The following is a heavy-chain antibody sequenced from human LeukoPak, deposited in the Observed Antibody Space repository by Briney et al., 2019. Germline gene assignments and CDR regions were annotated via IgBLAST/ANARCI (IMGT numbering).Heavy chain of an antibody. CDR2: IIPNLGTA. Sequence: SSVNVSRKASGGTFSIYTISWVRQAPGPGLEWMGGIIPNLGTANNAQKFQGRVTITADGSTRTDYMELNILRSEAKAVSYYSRVSNLVRATSELESRDWGEGTLLTAS. CDR3: SRVSNLVRATSELESRD. D-gene: IGHD1-26*01. CDR1: GGTFSIYT. J-gene: IGHJ4*02. V-gene: IGHV1-69*13.